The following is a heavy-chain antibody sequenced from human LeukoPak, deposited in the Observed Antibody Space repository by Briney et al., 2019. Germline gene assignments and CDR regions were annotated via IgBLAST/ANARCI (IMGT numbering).Heavy chain of an antibody. V-gene: IGHV4-59*01. CDR1: GGSISGYY. J-gene: IGHJ5*02. D-gene: IGHD6-13*01. CDR2: IYDSGST. Sequence: SETLSLTCPVSGGSISGYYWSWVRQPPGKGLEWIGYIYDSGSTNYNPSLKSRVTISVDTSKSQFSLKLSSVTAADTAVYYCARGPIAARGWFDPWGQGTLVTVSS. CDR3: ARGPIAARGWFDP.